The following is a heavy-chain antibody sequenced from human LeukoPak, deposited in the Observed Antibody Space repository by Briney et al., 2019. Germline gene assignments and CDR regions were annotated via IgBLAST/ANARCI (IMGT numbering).Heavy chain of an antibody. J-gene: IGHJ4*02. D-gene: IGHD1-26*01. CDR3: ASSSSGSADY. Sequence: SETLSLTCAVYGGSFSGYYWSWIRQPPGKGLEWIGEINHSGSTNYNPSLKSRVTISVDTSKDQFSLKLSSVTAADTAVYYCASSSSGSADYRGQGTLVTVSS. V-gene: IGHV4-34*01. CDR2: INHSGST. CDR1: GGSFSGYY.